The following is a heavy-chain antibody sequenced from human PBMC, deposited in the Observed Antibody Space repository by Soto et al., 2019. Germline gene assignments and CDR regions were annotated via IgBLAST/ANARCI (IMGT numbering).Heavy chain of an antibody. CDR1: GFTFSSYA. CDR2: ISYDGSNK. Sequence: QPGGSLRLSCAASGFTFSSYAMHWVRQAPGKGLEWVAVISYDGSNKYYADSVKGRFTISRDNSKNTLYLQMNSLRAEDTAVYYCARASTISKYYYYYYGMDVWGQGTTVTVSS. CDR3: ARASTISKYYYYYYGMDV. J-gene: IGHJ6*02. D-gene: IGHD3-3*01. V-gene: IGHV3-30-3*01.